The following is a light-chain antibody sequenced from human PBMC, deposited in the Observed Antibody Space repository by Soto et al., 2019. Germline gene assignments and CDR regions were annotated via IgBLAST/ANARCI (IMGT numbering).Light chain of an antibody. CDR2: EVS. Sequence: QSALTQPPSASGSPGQSVTISCTGTSSDVGGYNYVSWYQQHPGKAPKLMIYEVSERPSGVPDRFSGSKSGNTASLTVSGLQAEDEADYYCSSFAGSNYGVFGGGTKLTVL. CDR3: SSFAGSNYGV. CDR1: SSDVGGYNY. J-gene: IGLJ3*02. V-gene: IGLV2-8*01.